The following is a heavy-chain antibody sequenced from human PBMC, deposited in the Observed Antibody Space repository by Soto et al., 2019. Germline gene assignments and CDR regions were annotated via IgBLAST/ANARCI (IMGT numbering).Heavy chain of an antibody. CDR2: INHSGST. V-gene: IGHV4-34*01. Sequence: QVQLQQWGAGLLKPSETLSLTCAVYGGSFSGYYWSWIRQPPGKGLEWIGEINHSGSTNYNPSLTRRVTISVDTSKNQFSLKLSSVTAADTAVYYCARGPYGFQPPFDYWGQGTLVTVSS. J-gene: IGHJ4*02. D-gene: IGHD4-17*01. CDR3: ARGPYGFQPPFDY. CDR1: GGSFSGYY.